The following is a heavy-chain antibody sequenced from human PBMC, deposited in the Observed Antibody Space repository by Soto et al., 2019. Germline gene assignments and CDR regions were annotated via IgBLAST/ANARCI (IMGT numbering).Heavy chain of an antibody. J-gene: IGHJ6*02. V-gene: IGHV3-48*01. CDR2: ISSSGRTI. CDR3: ARPTYYYGSGSSEYYYYYGLDV. D-gene: IGHD3-10*01. CDR1: GFTFSSYS. Sequence: EVQLVESGGGLVQPGGSLRLSCAASGFTFSSYSMNRVRQAPGKGLECVSYISSSGRTIYYADSVKGRFTISRDNAKNSLYLQMNSLRAEDTAVYYCARPTYYYGSGSSEYYYYYGLDVWGQGTTVTVSS.